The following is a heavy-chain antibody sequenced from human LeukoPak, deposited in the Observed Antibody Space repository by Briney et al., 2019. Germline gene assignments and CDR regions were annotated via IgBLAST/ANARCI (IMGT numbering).Heavy chain of an antibody. J-gene: IGHJ4*02. V-gene: IGHV4-39*01. CDR3: ARRPNYYDSSPFDY. D-gene: IGHD3-22*01. Sequence: PSETLSLTCTVSGGSNSSSSYYWGWIRQPPGKGLEWIGSIYYSGSTYYNPSLKSRVTISVDTSKNQFSLKLSSVTAADTAVYYCARRPNYYDSSPFDYWGQGTLVTVSS. CDR2: IYYSGST. CDR1: GGSNSSSSYY.